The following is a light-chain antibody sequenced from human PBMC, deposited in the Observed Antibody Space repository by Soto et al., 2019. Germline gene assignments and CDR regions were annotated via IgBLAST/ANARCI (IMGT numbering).Light chain of an antibody. Sequence: GLRQSPGTLSLSPGERATLSCRASQIVSSGYLAWYQQKPGQAPRLLIYGASTRATGIPDRFSGSGSGTDFTLTISRLEPEDFAVYYCQQYGSSPPITFGQGTRLEIK. CDR1: QIVSSGY. V-gene: IGKV3-20*01. CDR2: GAS. J-gene: IGKJ5*01. CDR3: QQYGSSPPIT.